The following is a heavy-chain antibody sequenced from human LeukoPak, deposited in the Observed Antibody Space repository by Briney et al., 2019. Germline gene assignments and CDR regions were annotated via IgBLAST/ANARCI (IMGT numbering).Heavy chain of an antibody. V-gene: IGHV3-53*01. CDR3: ASMIGGQQLAAFDY. CDR1: GFTVSSNY. J-gene: IGHJ4*02. CDR2: IYSGGST. Sequence: GGSLRLSCAASGFTVSSNYMSWVRQAPGKGLEWVSVIYSGGSTYYADSVKGRFTISRDNSKNTLYLQMNSLRAEDTAVYYCASMIGGQQLAAFDYWGQGTLVTVSS. D-gene: IGHD6-13*01.